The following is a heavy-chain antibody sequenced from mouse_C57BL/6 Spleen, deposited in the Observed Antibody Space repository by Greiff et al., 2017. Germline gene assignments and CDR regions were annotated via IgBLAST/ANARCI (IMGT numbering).Heavy chain of an antibody. CDR2: IYPGDGDT. V-gene: IGHV1-82*01. J-gene: IGHJ3*01. CDR3: ARSSGSSPWFAY. D-gene: IGHD1-1*01. Sequence: VQLQESGPELVKPGASVKISCKASGYAFSSSWMNWVKQRPGKGLEWIGRIYPGDGDTNYNGKFKGKATRTADKSSSTAYMQLSSLTSEDSAVYFGARSSGSSPWFAYWGQGTLVTVSA. CDR1: GYAFSSSW.